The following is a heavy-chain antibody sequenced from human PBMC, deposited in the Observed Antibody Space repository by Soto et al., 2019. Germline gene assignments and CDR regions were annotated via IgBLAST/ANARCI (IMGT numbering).Heavy chain of an antibody. CDR3: ARDFKSNYDFWSGYREKSQTYYYYGMEV. D-gene: IGHD3-3*01. Sequence: HPGGSLRLSCAASGFTSSSYGMHWVRQAPGKGLEWVAVIWYDGSNKYYADSVKGRFTISRDNSKNTLYLQMNSLRAEDTAVYYCARDFKSNYDFWSGYREKSQTYYYYGMEVWGQGTTVTVSS. CDR2: IWYDGSNK. V-gene: IGHV3-33*01. CDR1: GFTSSSYG. J-gene: IGHJ6*02.